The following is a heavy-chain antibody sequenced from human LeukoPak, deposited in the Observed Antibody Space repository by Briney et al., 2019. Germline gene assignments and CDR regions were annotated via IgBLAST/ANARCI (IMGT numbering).Heavy chain of an antibody. D-gene: IGHD2-2*01. V-gene: IGHV4-39*07. CDR3: ARSSLEAIVVVPAAIVGMDV. CDR2: LYYSGST. CDR1: GGSISSSSYY. Sequence: SETLSLTCTVSGGSISSSSYYWGWIRQPPGKGLEWIGSLYYSGSTYQNPSLKSRVTISVDTSKNQFSLKLSSVTAADTAVYYCARSSLEAIVVVPAAIVGMDVWGQGTTVTVSS. J-gene: IGHJ6*02.